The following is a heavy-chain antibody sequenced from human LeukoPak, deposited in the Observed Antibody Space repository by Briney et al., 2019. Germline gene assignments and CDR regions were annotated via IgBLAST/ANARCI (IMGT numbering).Heavy chain of an antibody. D-gene: IGHD6-13*01. V-gene: IGHV4-59*12. CDR3: ARGTDIYSSSWYIDY. CDR1: GGSISSYY. J-gene: IGHJ4*02. CDR2: ISYSGST. Sequence: PSETLSLTCTVSGGSISSYYWSWIRQPPGKGLEWIGYISYSGSTNYNPPLKSRVTISVDTSKNQFSLKLSSVTAADTAVYYCARGTDIYSSSWYIDYWGQGTLVTVSS.